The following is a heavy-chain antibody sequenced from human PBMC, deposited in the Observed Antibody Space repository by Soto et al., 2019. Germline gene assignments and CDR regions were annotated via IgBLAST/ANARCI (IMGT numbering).Heavy chain of an antibody. J-gene: IGHJ6*02. CDR1: GFTFSTYS. V-gene: IGHV3-23*01. CDR3: AKGRSYYYYYGVDV. Sequence: GGSLRLSCAASGFTFSTYSMNWVRQAPGKGLEWVSYIISSSSSTYYADSVKGRFTISRDNSKSTLYLQMNSLRAEDTALYYCAKGRSYYYYYGVDVWGQGTTVTVLL. CDR2: IISSSSST.